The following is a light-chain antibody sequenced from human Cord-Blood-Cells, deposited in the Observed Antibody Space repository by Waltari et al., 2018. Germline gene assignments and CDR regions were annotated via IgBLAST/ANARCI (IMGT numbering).Light chain of an antibody. CDR3: CSYAGSYTFVV. J-gene: IGLJ2*01. V-gene: IGLV2-11*01. Sequence: QSALTQPRSVSGSPGQSVTISCTGTSSAVGGYNYVSWYQPHPGKAPKLMIYDVSKRPSGVPDRFSGSKSGNTASLTISGLQAEDEADYYCCSYAGSYTFVVFGGGTKLTVL. CDR2: DVS. CDR1: SSAVGGYNY.